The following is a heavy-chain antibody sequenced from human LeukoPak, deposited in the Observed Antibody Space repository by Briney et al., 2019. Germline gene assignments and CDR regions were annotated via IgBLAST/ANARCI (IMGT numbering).Heavy chain of an antibody. D-gene: IGHD2-2*02. V-gene: IGHV1-18*01. CDR3: ARDSGCCSSTSCYTPPNYYYYYMDV. CDR1: GYTFTSYG. CDR2: ISAYNGNT. J-gene: IGHJ6*03. Sequence: GASVKVSCKASGYTFTSYGISWVRQAPGQGLEWMGWISAYNGNTNYAQKLQGRVTMTTDTSTSTAYMELRSLRSDDTAVYYCARDSGCCSSTSCYTPPNYYYYYMDVWGKGTTVTVSS.